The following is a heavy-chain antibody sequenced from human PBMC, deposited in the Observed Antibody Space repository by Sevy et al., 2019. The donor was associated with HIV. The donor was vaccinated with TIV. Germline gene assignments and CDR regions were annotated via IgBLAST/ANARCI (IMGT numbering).Heavy chain of an antibody. V-gene: IGHV3-21*01. J-gene: IGHJ4*02. Sequence: GGSLRLSCVASGFTFSSYSMNWVRQAPGKGLEWVSSISSSSSYIYYADSVKGRFTISRDNAKNSLYLQMNSLRAEDTAVYYCAREGYYYDSSGYYYLDYWGQGTLVTVSS. CDR2: ISSSSSYI. CDR1: GFTFSSYS. D-gene: IGHD3-22*01. CDR3: AREGYYYDSSGYYYLDY.